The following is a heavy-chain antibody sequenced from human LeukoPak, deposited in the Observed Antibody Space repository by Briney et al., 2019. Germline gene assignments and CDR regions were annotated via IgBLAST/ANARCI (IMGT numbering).Heavy chain of an antibody. V-gene: IGHV3-30*03. D-gene: IGHD2-15*01. CDR3: ATLCLPRGGDAFDI. CDR2: ISYDGSNK. CDR1: GFTFSSYV. Sequence: PGRSLRLSCAASGFTFSSYVMHWVRQAPGKGLEWVAVISYDGSNKYYADSVKGRFTISRDNSKNTLYLQMNSLRAEDTAVYYCATLCLPRGGDAFDIWGQGTMVTVSS. J-gene: IGHJ3*02.